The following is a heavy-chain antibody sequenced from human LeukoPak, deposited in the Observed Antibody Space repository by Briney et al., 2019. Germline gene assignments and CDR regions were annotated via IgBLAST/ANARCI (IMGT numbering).Heavy chain of an antibody. Sequence: SETLSLTCTVSGGSISSYYWSWIRQPPGKGLEWIGYIYYSGSTNYNPSLKSRVTISVDTSKNQFSLKLTSVTAADTAVYYCARDSIGGTYGYDAFHIWGQGTMVTVSS. V-gene: IGHV4-59*01. CDR3: ARDSIGGTYGYDAFHI. J-gene: IGHJ3*02. CDR1: GGSISSYY. CDR2: IYYSGST. D-gene: IGHD1-26*01.